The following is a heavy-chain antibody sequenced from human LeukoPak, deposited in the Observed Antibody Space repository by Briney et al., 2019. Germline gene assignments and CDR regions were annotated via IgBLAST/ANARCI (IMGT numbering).Heavy chain of an antibody. D-gene: IGHD3-10*01. CDR2: IWYAGSNK. J-gene: IGHJ4*02. CDR1: GFTFSSYA. CDR3: ARDMRGDGVFDY. Sequence: GGSLRLSCAASGFTFSSYAMSWVRQAPGKGLEWVAVIWYAGSNKYYADSVKGRFTISRDNSKNTLYLQMNSLRAEDTAVYYCARDMRGDGVFDYWGQGTLVTVSS. V-gene: IGHV3-33*08.